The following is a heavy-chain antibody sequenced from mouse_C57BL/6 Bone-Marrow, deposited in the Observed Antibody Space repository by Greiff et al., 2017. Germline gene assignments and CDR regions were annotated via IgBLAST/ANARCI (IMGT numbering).Heavy chain of an antibody. CDR3: AREEMVTTVGVKGY. Sequence: QVQLQQSGAELVRPGASVTLSCKASGYTFTDYEMHWVKQTPVHGLEWIGAIDPETGGTAYNQKFKGKAILTADTSSSTAYMQLRSLTSEDSAVXYGAREEMVTTVGVKGYWGQGTSVTVSS. D-gene: IGHD1-1*01. CDR2: IDPETGGT. J-gene: IGHJ4*01. V-gene: IGHV1-15*01. CDR1: GYTFTDYE.